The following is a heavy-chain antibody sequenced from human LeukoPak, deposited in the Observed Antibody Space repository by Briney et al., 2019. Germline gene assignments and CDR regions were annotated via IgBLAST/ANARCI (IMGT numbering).Heavy chain of an antibody. J-gene: IGHJ6*02. D-gene: IGHD6-6*01. Sequence: SVKVSCKASGGTFSSYGISWVRQAPGQGLGWMGGIIPIFGTANYAQKFQGRVTITADESTSTAYMELSSLRSEDTAVYYCARLDEYSSSSRYYGMDVWGQGTTVTVSS. V-gene: IGHV1-69*13. CDR2: IIPIFGTA. CDR1: GGTFSSYG. CDR3: ARLDEYSSSSRYYGMDV.